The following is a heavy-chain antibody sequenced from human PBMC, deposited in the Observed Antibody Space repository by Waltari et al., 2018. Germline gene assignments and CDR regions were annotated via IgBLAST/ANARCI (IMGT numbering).Heavy chain of an antibody. D-gene: IGHD1-26*01. CDR2: ISHDGSYK. J-gene: IGHJ4*02. Sequence: LRLSCAASGFAFSSHAMHWVRQAPGKGLEWVTKISHDGSYKPYADSVKGRFTISRDNSKNTLSLQMDSLRVEDTAMYYCAAEVGSRQINYWGQGTLVTVSS. CDR3: AAEVGSRQINY. CDR1: GFAFSSHA. V-gene: IGHV3-30*04.